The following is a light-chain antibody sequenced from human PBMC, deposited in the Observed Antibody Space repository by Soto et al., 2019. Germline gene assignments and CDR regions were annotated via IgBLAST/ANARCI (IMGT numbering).Light chain of an antibody. V-gene: IGLV2-14*01. Sequence: QSVMTHPASVSRSPGHSITISFTGTSSDVVGYNYVSCYQQHPVKAPKLMIYEVSNRPSGVPDRFSGSKSGNTASLTISGLQAEDEADYYCSLYISRSTSFVFATGTKVTVL. J-gene: IGLJ1*01. CDR2: EVS. CDR1: SSDVVGYNY. CDR3: SLYISRSTSFV.